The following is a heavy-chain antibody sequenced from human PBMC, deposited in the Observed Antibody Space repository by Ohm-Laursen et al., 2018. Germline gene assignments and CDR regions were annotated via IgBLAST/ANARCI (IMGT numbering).Heavy chain of an antibody. J-gene: IGHJ3*02. D-gene: IGHD3-22*01. Sequence: SLRLSCAASGFTFSTSWMHWVRQAPGKGLVWVSRINSDGSSTSYADSVKGRVTISRDKSKNTLYLQMNSLRAEDTAVYYCAKGRDSSGLQAFDIWGQGTRVTVSS. CDR2: INSDGSST. V-gene: IGHV3-74*01. CDR3: AKGRDSSGLQAFDI. CDR1: GFTFSTSW.